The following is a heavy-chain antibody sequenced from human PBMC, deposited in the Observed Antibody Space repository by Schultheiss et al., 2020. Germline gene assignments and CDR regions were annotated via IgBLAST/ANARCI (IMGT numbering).Heavy chain of an antibody. J-gene: IGHJ5*02. CDR3: ARDLSTSVRFLEWLSPTFDP. CDR2: INSDGSST. V-gene: IGHV3-74*01. CDR1: GFTFSSYW. D-gene: IGHD3-3*01. Sequence: SCAASGFTFSSYWMHWVRQAPGKGLVWVSRINSDGSSTSYADSVKGRFTISRDNAKNTLYLQMNSLRAEDTAVYYCARDLSTSVRFLEWLSPTFDPLCQGALVTVSS.